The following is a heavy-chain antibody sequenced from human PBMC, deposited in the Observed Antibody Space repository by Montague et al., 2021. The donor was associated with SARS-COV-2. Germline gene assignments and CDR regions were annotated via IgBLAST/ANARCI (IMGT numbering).Heavy chain of an antibody. CDR3: ARDGSLRFEILIGLRHYYHVMDV. J-gene: IGHJ6*02. CDR1: GGSISSSSYY. CDR2: IYYSGST. Sequence: SETLSLTCTVSGGSISSSSYYWGWIRQPPGKGLEWIGSIYYSGSTYYNPSLKSRVTISVDTSKNQFSLKLSSVTAADTAVYYCARDGSLRFEILIGLRHYYHVMDVWGQGTTVTVSS. V-gene: IGHV4-39*07. D-gene: IGHD3-9*01.